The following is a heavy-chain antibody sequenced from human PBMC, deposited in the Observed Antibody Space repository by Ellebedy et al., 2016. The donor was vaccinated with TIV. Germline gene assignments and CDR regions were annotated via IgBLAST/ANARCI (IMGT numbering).Heavy chain of an antibody. CDR1: GFSFDSYG. V-gene: IGHV3-33*03. Sequence: GESLKISXAASGFSFDSYGIHWVRQAPGKGLEWVAVVWYDGTSKYSSDSVKGRFTISRDNAKNTLYLQMNNLRVEDTAVYYCASIRFDYWGQGTLVTVSS. CDR3: ASIRFDY. CDR2: VWYDGTSK. D-gene: IGHD6-6*01. J-gene: IGHJ4*02.